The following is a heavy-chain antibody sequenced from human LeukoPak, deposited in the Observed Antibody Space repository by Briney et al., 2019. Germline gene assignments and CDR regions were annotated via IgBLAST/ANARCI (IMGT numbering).Heavy chain of an antibody. D-gene: IGHD1-1*01. V-gene: IGHV4-39*01. CDR1: GGSIISSLYH. J-gene: IGHJ6*03. CDR3: ARQIVGTSWNYYYSYIDV. CDR2: VFHSGNT. Sequence: SETLSLTCSVSGGSIISSLYHWGWLRQAPGKGLQWIGNVFHSGNTYYSPSLQSRVAISIDTFKNRFSLKLTSVTAADTAVYYCARQIVGTSWNYYYSYIDVWGNGTSVSVSS.